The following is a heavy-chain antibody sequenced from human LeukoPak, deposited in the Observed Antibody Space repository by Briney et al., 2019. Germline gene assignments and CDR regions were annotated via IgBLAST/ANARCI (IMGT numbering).Heavy chain of an antibody. D-gene: IGHD6-19*01. CDR3: ARAYSSGWYGY. V-gene: IGHV3-23*01. CDR2: TSGSGDST. J-gene: IGHJ4*02. CDR1: GFTFSKYA. Sequence: QTGGSLRLSCAASGFTFSKYAMSWVRQAPGKGLEWVSSTSGSGDSTYYADSVKGRFTISRDNSKNTLFLQMNSLTAEDTAVYYCARAYSSGWYGYWGQGTLVTVSS.